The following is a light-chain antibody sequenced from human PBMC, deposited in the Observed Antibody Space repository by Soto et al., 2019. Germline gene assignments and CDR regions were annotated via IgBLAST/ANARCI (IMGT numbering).Light chain of an antibody. J-gene: IGKJ5*01. CDR3: QHYGGAPLT. CDR2: GAS. CDR1: QSVSSN. Sequence: EIVMTQSPATLSVSPGERATLSCRASQSVSSNLAWYQQKPGQAPRLLIYGASTRATGIPARFSGSVSGTDFTLAISRLEPEDFAVYYCQHYGGAPLTFGQGTRLEIK. V-gene: IGKV3-15*01.